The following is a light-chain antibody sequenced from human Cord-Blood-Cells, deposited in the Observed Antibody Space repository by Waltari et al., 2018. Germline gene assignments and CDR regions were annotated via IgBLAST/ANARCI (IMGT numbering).Light chain of an antibody. V-gene: IGKV1-5*01. CDR3: QQYNSYSLT. Sequence: DIQMTQSPSTLSASVGDRVTITCRASQSISSWLAWYQQKPGKAPKLLIYDASSLESGVPSRFSGSGTGTEFTLTISSLQPDDFATYYCQQYNSYSLTFGGGTKVEIK. J-gene: IGKJ4*01. CDR1: QSISSW. CDR2: DAS.